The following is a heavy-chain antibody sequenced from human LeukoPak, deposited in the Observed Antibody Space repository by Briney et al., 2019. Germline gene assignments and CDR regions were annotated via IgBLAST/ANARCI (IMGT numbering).Heavy chain of an antibody. V-gene: IGHV3-7*01. Sequence: GCLRLSCEASGFTFSSYWMSWVRQAPGKGLEWVANIKQDGGEKSYVDSVKGRFSISRDNAKNSLYLQMNSLRAEDTAVYYCARDRYITRSWGYDFDYWGQGTLVTVSS. J-gene: IGHJ4*02. D-gene: IGHD6-13*01. CDR1: GFTFSSYW. CDR2: IKQDGGEK. CDR3: ARDRYITRSWGYDFDY.